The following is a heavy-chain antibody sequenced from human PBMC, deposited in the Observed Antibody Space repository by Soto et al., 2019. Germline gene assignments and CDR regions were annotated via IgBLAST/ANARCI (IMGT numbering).Heavy chain of an antibody. CDR1: GFRFSNYS. V-gene: IGHV3-23*01. CDR2: ITKTGRST. CDR3: TKDAEAYDFAFDK. J-gene: IGHJ3*02. Sequence: SGGSLILSSAASGFRFSNYSMNLVRQAPGKGLEWVSGITKTGRSTFIADSVRGRFTISRDNLKNIMYLQMNSLRVDDTALYYCTKDAEAYDFAFDKWGQGTRVNVS. D-gene: IGHD3-3*01.